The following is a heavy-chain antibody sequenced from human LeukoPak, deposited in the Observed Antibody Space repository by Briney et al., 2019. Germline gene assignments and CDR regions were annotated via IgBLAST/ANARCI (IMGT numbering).Heavy chain of an antibody. CDR2: ISGSGGTK. J-gene: IGHJ3*02. D-gene: IGHD2-21*01. CDR3: AKDCGGDFYDAFDI. Sequence: GGSLRLSCAASGFTFSSYAMSWVRQAPGKGLEWVSGISGSGGTKYYADSVKGRFTISRDNSKNILYLQMNSLRAEDTAVYYCAKDCGGDFYDAFDIWGQGTLVTVSS. V-gene: IGHV3-23*01. CDR1: GFTFSSYA.